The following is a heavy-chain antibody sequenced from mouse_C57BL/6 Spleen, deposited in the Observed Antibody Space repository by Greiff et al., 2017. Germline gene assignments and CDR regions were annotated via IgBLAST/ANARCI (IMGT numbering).Heavy chain of an antibody. V-gene: IGHV1-55*01. CDR2: IYPGSGST. CDR3: ARSLYYYGSSLYWYFEV. J-gene: IGHJ1*03. Sequence: QVQLQQPGAELVKPGASVKMSCKASGYTFTSYWITWVKQRPGQGLEWIGDIYPGSGSTNYNEKFKSKATLTVDTSSSTAYMQLSSLTSEDSAVYYCARSLYYYGSSLYWYFEVWGTGTTVTVSS. CDR1: GYTFTSYW. D-gene: IGHD1-1*01.